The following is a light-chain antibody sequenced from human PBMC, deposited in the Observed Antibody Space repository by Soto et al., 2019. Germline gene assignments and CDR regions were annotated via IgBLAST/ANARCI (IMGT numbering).Light chain of an antibody. CDR3: QQRSNWTLT. J-gene: IGKJ5*01. CDR1: QSVRSN. V-gene: IGKV3-15*01. Sequence: EIVMTQSPATLSVSPGERATLSSRDSQSVRSNLAWYQQTPGQAPRIIIYGASTRETGIPARFSGSGSGIEFTLTISSLEPEDFAVDYCQQRSNWTLTFGQGTRLEIK. CDR2: GAS.